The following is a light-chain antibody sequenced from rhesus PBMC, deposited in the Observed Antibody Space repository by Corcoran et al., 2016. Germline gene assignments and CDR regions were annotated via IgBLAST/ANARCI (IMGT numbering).Light chain of an antibody. CDR1: QGISNN. CDR3: QHGYGTPWT. J-gene: IGKJ1*01. CDR2: YAS. V-gene: IGKV1S15*01. Sequence: DIQMTQSPSSLSASVGDTVTIPCRASQGISNNLAWYQQKPGKVPKLLIYYASTLQSGFPSRFSGSGSGTDFTLTISSLQPEDFATYYWQHGYGTPWTFGQGTKVEIK.